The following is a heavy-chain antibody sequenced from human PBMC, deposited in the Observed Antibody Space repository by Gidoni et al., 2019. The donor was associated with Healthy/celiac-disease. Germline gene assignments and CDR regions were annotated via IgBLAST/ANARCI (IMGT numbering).Heavy chain of an antibody. D-gene: IGHD4-17*01. J-gene: IGHJ4*02. CDR1: GYSFTIYY. Sequence: QVQLVQSGAEVKKPGASVKVSCKASGYSFTIYYMHWVRQAPGQGLEWMGIINPSGGSTSYAKKFQGRVTMTRDTSTSTVYMELSSLRSEDTAVYYCARVGYGDYADYWGQGTLVTVSS. CDR2: INPSGGST. V-gene: IGHV1-46*01. CDR3: ARVGYGDYADY.